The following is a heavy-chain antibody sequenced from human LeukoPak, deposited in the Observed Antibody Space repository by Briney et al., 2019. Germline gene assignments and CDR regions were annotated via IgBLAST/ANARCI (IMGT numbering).Heavy chain of an antibody. CDR3: VRDRGGYCSRANCRADWFDP. CDR2: INPNSGGT. Sequence: ASVKVSCKTSQYTFTGYYMHWVRQAPGQGLEWMGRINPNSGGTDYAQKFQGRVTMTRDTSISTAYMELSRLTSDDTAVYYCVRDRGGYCSRANCRADWFDPWGQGTLVTVSS. D-gene: IGHD2-2*01. J-gene: IGHJ5*02. V-gene: IGHV1-2*06. CDR1: QYTFTGYY.